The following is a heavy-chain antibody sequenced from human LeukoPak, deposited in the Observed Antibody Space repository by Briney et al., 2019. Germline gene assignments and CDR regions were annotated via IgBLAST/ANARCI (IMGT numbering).Heavy chain of an antibody. J-gene: IGHJ4*02. D-gene: IGHD3-22*01. CDR1: GGTFSSYA. V-gene: IGHV1-69*13. CDR2: IIPIFGTA. CDR3: ARVPTYYYDSSGYFFDY. Sequence: SVKVSCKASGGTFSSYAISWVRQAPGQGLEWMGGIIPIFGTANYAQKFQGRVTITADESTSTAYMELSSLRSENTAVYYCARVPTYYYDSSGYFFDYWGQGTLVTVST.